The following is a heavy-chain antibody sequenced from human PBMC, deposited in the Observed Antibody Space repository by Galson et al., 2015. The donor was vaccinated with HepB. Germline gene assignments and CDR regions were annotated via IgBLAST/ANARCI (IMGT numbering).Heavy chain of an antibody. Sequence: PALVKPTPTLTLTCTFSVFSLTTSGVGVGWIRQPPGKALEWLALIYGNDGKRYSPSLKSRLSVTKDTSKNQVVLSMTNMDPVDTGTYYCAHDSPGNFGLDVWGQGTTVTVS. V-gene: IGHV2-5*01. J-gene: IGHJ6*02. D-gene: IGHD3-3*01. CDR3: AHDSPGNFGLDV. CDR2: IYGNDGK. CDR1: VFSLTTSGVG.